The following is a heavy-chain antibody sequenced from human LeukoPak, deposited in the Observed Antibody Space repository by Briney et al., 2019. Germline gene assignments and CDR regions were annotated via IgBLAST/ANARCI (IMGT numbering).Heavy chain of an antibody. J-gene: IGHJ6*03. CDR2: IIPIFGTA. V-gene: IGHV1-69*05. D-gene: IGHD2/OR15-2a*01. Sequence: ASVKVSCKASGGTFSSYAISWVRQAPGQGLGWMGGIIPIFGTANYAQKFQGRVTITTDESTSTAYMELSSLRSEDTAVYYCARASVYDSAYYYYMDVWGKGTTVTVSS. CDR3: ARASVYDSAYYYYMDV. CDR1: GGTFSSYA.